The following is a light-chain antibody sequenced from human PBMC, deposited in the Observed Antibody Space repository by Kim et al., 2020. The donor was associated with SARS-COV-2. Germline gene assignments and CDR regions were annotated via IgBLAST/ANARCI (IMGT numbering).Light chain of an antibody. CDR3: QQYYSTLPFT. V-gene: IGKV1D-43*01. J-gene: IGKJ3*01. CDR1: QGISSY. Sequence: TVGDRVTITCWASQGISSYLAWYQQKPAKAPKLFIYYASSLQSGFPSRFSGSGSGTDYTLTISSLQPEDFATYYCQQYYSTLPFTFGPGTKVDIK. CDR2: YAS.